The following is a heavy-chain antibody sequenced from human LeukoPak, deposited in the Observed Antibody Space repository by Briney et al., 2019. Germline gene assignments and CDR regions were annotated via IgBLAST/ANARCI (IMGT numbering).Heavy chain of an antibody. Sequence: SETLSLTCTVSGGSISSHYWSWIRQPAGKGLEWIGRIYTSGSTNYNPSLKSRVTMSVDTSKNQFSLKLSSVTAADTAVYYCAAASTVVTTFDYWGQGTLVTVSS. J-gene: IGHJ4*02. CDR2: IYTSGST. CDR1: GGSISSHY. CDR3: AAASTVVTTFDY. D-gene: IGHD4-23*01. V-gene: IGHV4-4*07.